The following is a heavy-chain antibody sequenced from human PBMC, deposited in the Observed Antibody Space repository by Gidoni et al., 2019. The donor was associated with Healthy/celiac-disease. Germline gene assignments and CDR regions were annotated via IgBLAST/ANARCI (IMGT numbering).Heavy chain of an antibody. CDR1: GFTFSSYS. Sequence: AASGFTFSSYSMNWVRQAPGKGLEWVSSISSSSSYIYYADSVKGRFTISRDNAKNSLYLQMNSLRAEDTAVYYCASTSSDYDFWSGYGYWGQGTLVTVSS. J-gene: IGHJ4*02. CDR2: ISSSSSYI. V-gene: IGHV3-21*01. CDR3: ASTSSDYDFWSGYGY. D-gene: IGHD3-3*01.